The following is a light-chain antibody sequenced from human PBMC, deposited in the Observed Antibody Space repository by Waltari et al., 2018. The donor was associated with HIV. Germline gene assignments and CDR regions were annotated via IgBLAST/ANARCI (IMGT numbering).Light chain of an antibody. CDR1: ASLSGN. V-gene: IGKV3-15*01. CDR3: QQYIRWPLT. J-gene: IGKJ4*01. CDR2: DTS. Sequence: VVLTQFPATLSVSPGDTATLSCRASASLSGNLAWYQQKPGQAPRLLIHDTSTRATGVPARFGGSRSGTDFTLTISSLRPEDIAVYYCQQYIRWPLTFGGGTKVEIK.